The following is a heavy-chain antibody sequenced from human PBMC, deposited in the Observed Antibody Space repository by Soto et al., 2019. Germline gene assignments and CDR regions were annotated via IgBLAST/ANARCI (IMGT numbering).Heavy chain of an antibody. CDR1: GGSISSSNW. CDR3: AKQIGYYYGSGSYYSLLMDYYGMDV. D-gene: IGHD3-10*01. Sequence: SETLSLTCAVSGGSISSSNWWSWVRQPPGKGLEWIGGIYYSGSTNYNPSLKSRVTISVDTSKNQFSLKLGSVTAADTAVYYCAKQIGYYYGSGSYYSLLMDYYGMDVWGQETTVTVSS. J-gene: IGHJ6*02. V-gene: IGHV4-4*02. CDR2: IYYSGST.